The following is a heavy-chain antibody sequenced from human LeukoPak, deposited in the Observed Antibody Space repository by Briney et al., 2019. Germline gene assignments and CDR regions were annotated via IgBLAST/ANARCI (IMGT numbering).Heavy chain of an antibody. Sequence: PSETLSLTCAVYGGSFSGYYWSWIRQPPGKGLEWIGEINHSGSTNYNPSLKSRVTISVDTSKNQFSLKLSSVTAADTAVYCCARGPEEPSPVLASNYPYFDYWGQGTLVTVSS. D-gene: IGHD4-4*01. CDR3: ARGPEEPSPVLASNYPYFDY. CDR2: INHSGST. J-gene: IGHJ4*02. V-gene: IGHV4-34*01. CDR1: GGSFSGYY.